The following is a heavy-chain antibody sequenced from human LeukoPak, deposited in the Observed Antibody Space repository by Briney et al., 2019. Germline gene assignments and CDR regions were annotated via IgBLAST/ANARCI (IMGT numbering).Heavy chain of an antibody. CDR1: GGSISSSSYY. CDR3: ARGGSYYYYMDV. J-gene: IGHJ6*03. Sequence: SETLSLTCTVSGGSISSSSYYWSWIRQPPGKGLEWIGYIYYSGSTNYNPSLKSRVTISVDTSKNQFSLKLSSVTAADTAVYYCARGGSYYYYMDVWGKGTTVTVSS. V-gene: IGHV4-61*01. CDR2: IYYSGST.